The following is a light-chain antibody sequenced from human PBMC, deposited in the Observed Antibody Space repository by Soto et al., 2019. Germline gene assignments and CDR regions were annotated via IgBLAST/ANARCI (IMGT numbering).Light chain of an antibody. Sequence: EIVLTQSPGTLSLSPGERATVSCRASQTVSSNDLAWCQQKPGQAPRLLLYGASTRSTGVPDRFSGSGSETDFTLSISRLEPEDFAVYYCHHYGTSPPYTFGQGTKVDIK. CDR3: HHYGTSPPYT. V-gene: IGKV3-20*01. CDR2: GAS. CDR1: QTVSSND. J-gene: IGKJ2*01.